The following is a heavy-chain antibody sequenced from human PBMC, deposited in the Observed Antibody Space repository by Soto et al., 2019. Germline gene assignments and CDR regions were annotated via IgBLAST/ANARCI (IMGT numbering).Heavy chain of an antibody. D-gene: IGHD3-10*01. Sequence: GASVKVSCKASGGTFSSYAISWLRQAPGQGLEWMGGIIPIFGTANYAQKFQGRVTMTRDTSTSTVYMELSSLRSEDTAVYYCARDRDYPGSVWFDPWGQGTLVTVSS. CDR3: ARDRDYPGSVWFDP. V-gene: IGHV1-69*05. CDR1: GGTFSSYA. CDR2: IIPIFGTA. J-gene: IGHJ5*02.